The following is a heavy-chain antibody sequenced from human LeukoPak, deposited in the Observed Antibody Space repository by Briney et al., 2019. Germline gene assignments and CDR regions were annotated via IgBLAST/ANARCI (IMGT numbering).Heavy chain of an antibody. CDR3: ARAGVWLPAV. J-gene: IGHJ4*02. D-gene: IGHD3-9*01. CDR1: GASISSDKW. V-gene: IGHV4-4*02. CDR2: ISHSGNT. Sequence: SGTLSLTCAVSGASISSDKWWSWVRQPPGKGLEWIGEISHSGNTNYSPSLKSRVTMSTDKSKNEFSLRLTSVTAADTAVYYCARAGVWLPAVWGQGTLVTVSS.